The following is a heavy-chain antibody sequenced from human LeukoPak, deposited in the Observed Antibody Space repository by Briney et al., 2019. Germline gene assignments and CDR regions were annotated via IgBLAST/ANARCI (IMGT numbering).Heavy chain of an antibody. CDR1: GSTFRTYW. D-gene: IGHD6-19*01. V-gene: IGHV3-7*05. CDR3: AREHSSGWYDY. CDR2: IKQDGSEK. Sequence: GGSLRLSCAASGSTFRTYWMTWVRQAPGKGLEWVAIIKQDGSEKYYVDSVKGRFTISRDNAKNSLYLQMDSLRSEDTAVYYCAREHSSGWYDYWGQGTLVTVSS. J-gene: IGHJ4*02.